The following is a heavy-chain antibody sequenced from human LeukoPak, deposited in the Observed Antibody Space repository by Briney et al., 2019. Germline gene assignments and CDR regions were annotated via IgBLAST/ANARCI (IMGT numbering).Heavy chain of an antibody. J-gene: IGHJ4*02. CDR1: GGSISSTNW. CDR2: ISLSGLT. CDR3: SRESGAFSPFGY. D-gene: IGHD1-26*01. V-gene: IGHV4-4*02. Sequence: KPSGTLSLTCGVSGGSISSTNWWSWDRQPPGQGLEWIGEISLSGLTNYNPSLKSRVTMSLDKSKNHLSLSLTSVTAADTAVYYCSRESGAFSPFGYWGQGTLVTVSS.